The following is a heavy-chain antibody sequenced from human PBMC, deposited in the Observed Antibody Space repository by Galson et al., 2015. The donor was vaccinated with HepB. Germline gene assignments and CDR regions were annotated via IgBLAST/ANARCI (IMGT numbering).Heavy chain of an antibody. CDR3: AKDLGSGDSSGSLDF. V-gene: IGHV3-30*18. D-gene: IGHD3-22*01. CDR1: GFSFSNYG. J-gene: IGHJ4*02. Sequence: SLRLSCAVSGFSFSNYGMHWVRQAPGKGLEWVGVISYGAYYKYYADSVKGRFTISRDNSRSTLYLQMNSLRAEDTAVYYCAKDLGSGDSSGSLDFWGQGTLVTVSS. CDR2: ISYGAYYK.